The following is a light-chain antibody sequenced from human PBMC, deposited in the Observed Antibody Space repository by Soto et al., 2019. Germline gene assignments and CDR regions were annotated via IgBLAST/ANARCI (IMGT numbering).Light chain of an antibody. V-gene: IGLV2-23*01. CDR1: SSDVGNYNL. J-gene: IGLJ2*01. Sequence: QSVLTQPASVSGSPGQSITISCTGTSSDVGNYNLVSWYQQYSGKAPKLMIYEGGKRPSGVSNRFSGSKSGNTASLTISGLQAEDEADYYCCSFALRSTLIFGGGTKLTVL. CDR2: EGG. CDR3: CSFALRSTLI.